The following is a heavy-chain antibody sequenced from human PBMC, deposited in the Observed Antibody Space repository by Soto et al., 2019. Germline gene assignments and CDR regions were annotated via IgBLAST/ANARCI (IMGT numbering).Heavy chain of an antibody. D-gene: IGHD2-2*01. CDR2: INHSGST. CDR3: ARGIKYQLLSSFDY. V-gene: IGHV4-34*01. J-gene: IGHJ4*02. Sequence: SETLSLTSAVYGGSFSGYYWSWIRQPPGKGLEWIGEINHSGSTNYNPSLKSRVTISVDTSKNQFSLKLSSVTAADTAVYYCARGIKYQLLSSFDYWGQGTLVTVSS. CDR1: GGSFSGYY.